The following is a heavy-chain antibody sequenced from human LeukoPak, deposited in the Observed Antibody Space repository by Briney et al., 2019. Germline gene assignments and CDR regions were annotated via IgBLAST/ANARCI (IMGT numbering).Heavy chain of an antibody. V-gene: IGHV1-69-2*01. CDR1: GYTFTDYH. Sequence: ASVKISCKVSGYTFTDYHIHWVQQAPGKGLEWMGLIDPEDGETIYAEKFQGRVTLTADTVRDTAYMELSSLRSEDTVVYYCVGTHIYYDSGGSSLNKRYAAFDVWGQGTMVTVSS. D-gene: IGHD3-22*01. J-gene: IGHJ3*01. CDR2: IDPEDGET. CDR3: VGTHIYYDSGGSSLNKRYAAFDV.